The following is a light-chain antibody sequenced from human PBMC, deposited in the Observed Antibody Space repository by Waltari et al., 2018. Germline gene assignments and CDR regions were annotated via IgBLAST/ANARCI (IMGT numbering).Light chain of an antibody. V-gene: IGLV1-51*01. Sequence: QSVLTQPPSVSAAPGQKVTISCSGSSSNIGNYSVSWYHQVPGAAPKLLIYDNNKRPSGIPDRFSASKSGTSATLGITGLQIGDEADYYCATWDNSLSDVVFGGGTKLTVL. J-gene: IGLJ2*01. CDR2: DNN. CDR1: SSNIGNYS. CDR3: ATWDNSLSDVV.